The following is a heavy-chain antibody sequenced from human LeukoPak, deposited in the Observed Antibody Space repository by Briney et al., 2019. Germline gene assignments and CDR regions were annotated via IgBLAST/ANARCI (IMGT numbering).Heavy chain of an antibody. Sequence: GGPLGLSCAASGFTFSSYWMHWVRQAPGKGLEWVSSISSSSSYIYYADSVKGRFTISRDNAKNSLYLQMNSLRAEDTAVYYCARGPQGYFDWLLPLGYWGQGTLVTVSS. CDR1: GFTFSSYW. V-gene: IGHV3-21*01. CDR3: ARGPQGYFDWLLPLGY. CDR2: ISSSSSYI. J-gene: IGHJ4*02. D-gene: IGHD3-9*01.